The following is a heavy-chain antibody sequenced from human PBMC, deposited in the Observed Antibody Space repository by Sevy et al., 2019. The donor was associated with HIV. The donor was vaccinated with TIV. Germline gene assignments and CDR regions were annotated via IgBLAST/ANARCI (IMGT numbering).Heavy chain of an antibody. D-gene: IGHD3-22*01. CDR1: GFTFSNAG. V-gene: IGHV3-15*01. CDR3: TTDPGYYYDSSGYYSPYYFDY. J-gene: IGHJ4*02. CDR2: IKSKTDCGTT. Sequence: GGSLRLSCAASGFTFSNAGMSWVRQAPGKGLEWVGRIKSKTDCGTTDYAAPVKGRFTISRDDSKNTLYLQMNSLKTEDTAVYYCTTDPGYYYDSSGYYSPYYFDYWGQGTLVTVSS.